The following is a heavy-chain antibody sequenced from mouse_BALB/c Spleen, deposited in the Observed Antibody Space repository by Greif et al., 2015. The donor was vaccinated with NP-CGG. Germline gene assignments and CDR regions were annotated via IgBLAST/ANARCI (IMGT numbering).Heavy chain of an antibody. Sequence: EVKLVESGGGLVQPGGSMKLSCVASGFTFSNYWMNWVRQSPEKGLEWVAEIRLKSNNYATHYAESVKGRFTISRDDSKSSVYLQMNNLRAEDTGIYYCTRGELTGTSYFDYWGQGTTLTVSS. D-gene: IGHD4-1*01. CDR2: IRLKSNNYAT. CDR3: TRGELTGTSYFDY. V-gene: IGHV6-6*02. J-gene: IGHJ2*01. CDR1: GFTFSNYW.